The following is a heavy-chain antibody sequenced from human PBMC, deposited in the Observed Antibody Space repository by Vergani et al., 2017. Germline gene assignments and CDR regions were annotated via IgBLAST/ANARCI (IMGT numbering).Heavy chain of an antibody. CDR2: ISYDGSNK. V-gene: IGHV3-30-3*01. CDR3: ARDTADIVVVPAATDFYYYYYYMDV. D-gene: IGHD2-2*01. Sequence: QVQLVESGAGVVQPGRSLSLSCAASGFTFSSYAMHWVRQPPGKGLEWVAVISYDGSNKYYSDSVKGRFTISRDNSKNTLYLQMNSLRAEDTAVYYCARDTADIVVVPAATDFYYYYYYMDVWGKGTTVTVSS. J-gene: IGHJ6*03. CDR1: GFTFSSYA.